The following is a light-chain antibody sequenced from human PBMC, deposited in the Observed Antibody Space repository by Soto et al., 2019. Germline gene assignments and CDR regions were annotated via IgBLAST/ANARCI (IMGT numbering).Light chain of an antibody. J-gene: IGKJ5*01. CDR2: GAS. CDR3: QQYGSSAPIT. Sequence: EIVLTQSPGTLSLSTGESATLSCRASQSVSSSYLAWYQQKPGQAPRLLIYGASSRATGIPDRLSGSGSGTDFTLTISRLEPEDLAVYYCQQYGSSAPITFGQVKRREIK. V-gene: IGKV3-20*01. CDR1: QSVSSSY.